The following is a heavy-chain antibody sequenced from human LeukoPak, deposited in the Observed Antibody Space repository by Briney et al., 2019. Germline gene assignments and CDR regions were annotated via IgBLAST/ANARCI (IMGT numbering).Heavy chain of an antibody. Sequence: GGSLRLSCAASGFTFSTYGMHWVRQAPGKGLEWVAVISHDGGNEYYADSVKGRFTISRDNSKNTLDLRMNSLRAEDTAVYYCARGLLGTTTSYFDSWGQGTLVTVSS. CDR3: ARGLLGTTTSYFDS. V-gene: IGHV3-30*03. CDR2: ISHDGGNE. D-gene: IGHD1-26*01. J-gene: IGHJ4*02. CDR1: GFTFSTYG.